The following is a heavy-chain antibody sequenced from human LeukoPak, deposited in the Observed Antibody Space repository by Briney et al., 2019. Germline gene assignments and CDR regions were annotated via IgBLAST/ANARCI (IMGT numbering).Heavy chain of an antibody. CDR1: GFTFSSYA. CDR3: AKDRDDYVWGSYLGAFDI. D-gene: IGHD3-16*01. V-gene: IGHV3-23*01. Sequence: GGSLRLSCAASGFTFSSYAMSWVRQAPGKGLEWVSLISGSGGSTYYADSVKGRFTISRDNSKNTLYLQMDSLRAEDTAVFYCAKDRDDYVWGSYLGAFDIWGQGTMVTVSS. J-gene: IGHJ3*02. CDR2: ISGSGGST.